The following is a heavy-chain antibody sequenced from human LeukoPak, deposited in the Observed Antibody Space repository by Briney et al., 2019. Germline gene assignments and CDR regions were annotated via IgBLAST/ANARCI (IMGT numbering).Heavy chain of an antibody. Sequence: GRSLRLSCAASGFTFSSYGMHWVRQAPGKGLEWVAVISYDGSNTYYADSVKGRITISRDNSKNTPYLQMNSLRAEDTAVYYCAKDSLYSSSWYGVNWLDPWGQGTLVTVSS. CDR3: AKDSLYSSSWYGVNWLDP. CDR1: GFTFSSYG. V-gene: IGHV3-30*18. CDR2: ISYDGSNT. J-gene: IGHJ5*02. D-gene: IGHD6-13*01.